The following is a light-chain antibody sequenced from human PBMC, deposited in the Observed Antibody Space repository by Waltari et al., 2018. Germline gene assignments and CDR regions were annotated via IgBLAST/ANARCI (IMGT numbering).Light chain of an antibody. J-gene: IGLJ2*01. CDR3: CSYAGVV. CDR1: SSYVGSYNL. CDR2: EGS. V-gene: IGLV2-23*01. Sequence: QSALTQPASVSGSPGQSITISCTGTSSYVGSYNLVSWYQQHPGKAPKLMIYEGSKRPSGVSNRFSGSKSGNTASLTISGLQAEDEADYYCCSYAGVVFGGGTKLTVL.